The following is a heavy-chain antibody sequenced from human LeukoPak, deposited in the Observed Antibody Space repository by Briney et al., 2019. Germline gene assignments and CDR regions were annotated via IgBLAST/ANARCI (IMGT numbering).Heavy chain of an antibody. Sequence: GGSLRLSCAASGFTFSSSAMSWVRQAPGKGLEWVSSISGSGSGGSTYYADSVKGRFTISRDNSKNTLYLQTNSLRAEDTAGYYCAKSGYNRFDYWGQGTLVTVSS. CDR3: AKSGYNRFDY. V-gene: IGHV3-23*01. J-gene: IGHJ4*02. CDR1: GFTFSSSA. D-gene: IGHD5-24*01. CDR2: ISGSGSGGST.